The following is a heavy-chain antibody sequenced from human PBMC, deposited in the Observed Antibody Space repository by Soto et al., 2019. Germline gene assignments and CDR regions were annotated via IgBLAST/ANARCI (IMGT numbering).Heavy chain of an antibody. J-gene: IGHJ5*02. CDR3: SMHNWNYVARAAWFDP. CDR1: GDSITSSGYY. V-gene: IGHV4-39*01. D-gene: IGHD1-7*01. Sequence: KPSETLSLTCSVSGDSITSSGYYWGWIRQPPGKGLEWIGTIYSSGSTYYNPSLKSRITISVDTSKNQFSLKLSSVTAADTSVYYCSMHNWNYVARAAWFDPWGLGTLVTVSS. CDR2: IYSSGST.